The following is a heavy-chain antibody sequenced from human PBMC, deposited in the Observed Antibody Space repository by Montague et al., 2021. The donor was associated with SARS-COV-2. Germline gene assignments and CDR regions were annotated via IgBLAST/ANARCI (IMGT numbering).Heavy chain of an antibody. CDR1: GGSIRSYY. V-gene: IGHV4-59*08. D-gene: IGHD3-10*01. J-gene: IGHJ4*03. CDR3: TRLPRGSGTWGYFDY. CDR2: MHDSGTA. Sequence: SETLSLTCTVSGGSIRSYYWTWMRQTPGKGLEWIGYMHDSGTANYNPSLRSRVTLMVDASRSQFSLELSSVTAADTAMYYCTRLPRGSGTWGYFDYWAQGTLVTVSS.